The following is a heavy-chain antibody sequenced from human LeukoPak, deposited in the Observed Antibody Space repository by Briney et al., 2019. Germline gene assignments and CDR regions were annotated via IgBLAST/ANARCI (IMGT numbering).Heavy chain of an antibody. CDR1: GFTFRNYV. D-gene: IGHD3-3*01. CDR3: ARDRYDFWSGYDFDY. V-gene: IGHV3-21*01. CDR2: ISSSSSYI. J-gene: IGHJ4*02. Sequence: TGGSLRLSCAASGFTFRNYVIHWVRQAPGKGLEWVSSISSSSSYIYYADSVKGRFTISRDNAKNSLYLQMNSLRAEDTAVYYCARDRYDFWSGYDFDYWGQGTLVTVSS.